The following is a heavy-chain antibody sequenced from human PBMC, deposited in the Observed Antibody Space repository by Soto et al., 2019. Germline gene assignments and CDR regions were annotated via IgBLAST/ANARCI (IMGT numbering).Heavy chain of an antibody. J-gene: IGHJ3*02. D-gene: IGHD2-15*01. Sequence: QLQLQESGPGLVKPSETLSLTCTVSGGSISISGYYWVLIRQPPGKGLEWIASIYYSGSTYYNPSLKSRVTICGDTSKNQFSLKLSSVTAADTAVYYCARELGYCSGGNCYSLNAFDIWCQGTMVTVSS. CDR3: ARELGYCSGGNCYSLNAFDI. CDR2: IYYSGST. CDR1: GGSISISGYY. V-gene: IGHV4-39*01.